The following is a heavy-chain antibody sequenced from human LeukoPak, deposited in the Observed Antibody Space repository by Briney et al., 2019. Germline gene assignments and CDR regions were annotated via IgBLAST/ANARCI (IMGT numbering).Heavy chain of an antibody. V-gene: IGHV4-59*08. D-gene: IGHD4-17*01. J-gene: IGHJ4*02. Sequence: SETLSLTCTVSGGSITTSYWSWVRQPPGKGLEWIGYIFYSGNTKYNPSLESRVTISQDTSKNQISLKLRSVTAADTAVYYCASGEDNAEVNVWGQGTLVTVSS. CDR2: IFYSGNT. CDR1: GGSITTSY. CDR3: ASGEDNAEVNV.